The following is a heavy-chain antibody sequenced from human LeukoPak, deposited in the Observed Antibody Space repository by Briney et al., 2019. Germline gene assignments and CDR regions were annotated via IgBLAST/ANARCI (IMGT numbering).Heavy chain of an antibody. CDR2: IKGDGSST. CDR3: AKIPGYSSGRCY. CDR1: GFTFSSYW. D-gene: IGHD6-19*01. V-gene: IGHV3-74*01. Sequence: GGSLRLSCAASGFTFSSYWMHWVRHTPGKGLVWVSRIKGDGSSTSYADSVKGRFTISRDNSKNTLYLQMNSLRAEDTAVYYCAKIPGYSSGRCYWGQGTLVTVSS. J-gene: IGHJ4*02.